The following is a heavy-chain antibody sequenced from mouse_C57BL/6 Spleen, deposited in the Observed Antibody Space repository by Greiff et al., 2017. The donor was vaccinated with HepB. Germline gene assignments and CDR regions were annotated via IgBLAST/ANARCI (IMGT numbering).Heavy chain of an antibody. CDR1: GYTFTDYE. CDR2: IDPETGGT. CDR3: TRYDAYAMDY. D-gene: IGHD2-3*01. V-gene: IGHV1-15*01. Sequence: VQLQQSGAELVRPGASVTLSCKASGYTFTDYEMHWVKQTPVHDLEWIGAIDPETGGTAYNQKFKGKAILTADKSSSTAYMELRSLTSEDSAVYYCTRYDAYAMDYWGQGTSVTVSS. J-gene: IGHJ4*01.